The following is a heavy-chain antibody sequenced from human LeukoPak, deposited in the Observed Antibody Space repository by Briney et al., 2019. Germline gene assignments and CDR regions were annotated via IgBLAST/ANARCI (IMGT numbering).Heavy chain of an antibody. CDR3: SRVRWGGARFPFDF. J-gene: IGHJ4*02. V-gene: IGHV1-46*02. CDR2: IDPSGDET. Sequence: GASVKVSCKASGYTFNDYHMHWVRQAPGQGLEWVAMIDPSGDETNYAQKFQGRVTLTRDTSASTVYMELSSLRSDDTAVYYCSRVRWGGARFPFDFWGQGTLVTVAS. D-gene: IGHD1-26*01. CDR1: GYTFNDYH.